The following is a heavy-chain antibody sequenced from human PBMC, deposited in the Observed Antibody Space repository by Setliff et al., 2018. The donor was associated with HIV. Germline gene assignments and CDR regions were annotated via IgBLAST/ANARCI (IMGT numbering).Heavy chain of an antibody. CDR1: GFTFTSSA. CDR3: AAADNRRGDAFDI. Sequence: ASVKVSCKASGFTFTSSAVQWVRQARGQRLEWIGWIVVGSGNTNYAQKFQERATITRDMSTSTAYMELSSLRSEDTAVYYCAAADNRRGDAFDIWGQGTMVTVSS. D-gene: IGHD3-9*01. J-gene: IGHJ3*02. V-gene: IGHV1-58*01. CDR2: IVVGSGNT.